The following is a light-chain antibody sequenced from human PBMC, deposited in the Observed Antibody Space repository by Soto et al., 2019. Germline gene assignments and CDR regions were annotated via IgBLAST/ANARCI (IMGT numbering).Light chain of an antibody. V-gene: IGKV1-6*01. CDR1: QGIRND. Sequence: AIQMTQSPSSLSASVGDRVTITCRASQGIRNDLGWYQQKPGRAPKLLIYAASSLQSGVPSRFSGSGSGTDFTLTISSLQPEDFATYYCLQDYNYPRTFGQVTKVEIK. J-gene: IGKJ1*01. CDR2: AAS. CDR3: LQDYNYPRT.